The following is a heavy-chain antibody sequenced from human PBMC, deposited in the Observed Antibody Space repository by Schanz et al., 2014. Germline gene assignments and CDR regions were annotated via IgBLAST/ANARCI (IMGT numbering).Heavy chain of an antibody. Sequence: QVQLVQSGAEVKKPGASVKVSCKASGYTFTSYGISWVRQAPGQGLEWMGGISVYNHNKEYDQKFQGRVTVTTDTSTSTAYMALTDLRSDDTAVYYCARYRRCFDRDDLYYFDSWGQGTLVTVSS. V-gene: IGHV1-18*01. CDR1: GYTFTSYG. CDR3: ARYRRCFDRDDLYYFDS. J-gene: IGHJ4*02. CDR2: ISVYNHNK. D-gene: IGHD1-1*01.